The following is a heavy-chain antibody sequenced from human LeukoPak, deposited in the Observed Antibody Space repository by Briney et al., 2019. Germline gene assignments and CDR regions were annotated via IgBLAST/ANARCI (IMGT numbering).Heavy chain of an antibody. CDR3: AKGAMVRGVIISGDDAFDI. Sequence: GGSLRLSCAASGFTFSSYAMSWVRQAPGKGLEWVSAISGSGGSTYYADSVKGRFTISRDNSKNTLYLQMNSLRAEDTAVYYCAKGAMVRGVIISGDDAFDIWGQGTLVTVSS. J-gene: IGHJ3*02. D-gene: IGHD3-10*01. CDR2: ISGSGGST. V-gene: IGHV3-23*01. CDR1: GFTFSSYA.